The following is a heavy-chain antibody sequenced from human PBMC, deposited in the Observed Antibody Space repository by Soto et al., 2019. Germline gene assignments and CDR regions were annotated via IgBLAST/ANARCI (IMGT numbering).Heavy chain of an antibody. D-gene: IGHD6-19*01. CDR1: GLTFSTYA. CDR3: AKAHSSGWSIPKAFDI. J-gene: IGHJ3*02. CDR2: VSGAGDIT. V-gene: IGHV3-23*01. Sequence: EVQLLESGGGLVQPGGSLRLSCAASGLTFSTYAMTWVRQAPGKGLEWVSGVSGAGDITYYADSVQGRFTISRDNSKXXVYLQMNILRAEATVVYYCAKAHSSGWSIPKAFDIWGQGTMVTVSS.